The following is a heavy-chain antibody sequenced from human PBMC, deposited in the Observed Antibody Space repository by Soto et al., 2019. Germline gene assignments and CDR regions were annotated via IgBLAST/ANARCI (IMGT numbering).Heavy chain of an antibody. CDR2: IYYSGST. J-gene: IGHJ2*01. CDR1: GGSISSGGYY. D-gene: IGHD1-26*01. Sequence: QVQLQESGPGLVKPSQTLSLSCTVSGGSISSGGYYWSWIRQHPGKGLEWIGYIYYSGSTYYNPSLKSRVIISVDTSKNQFSLKLSSVTAADTAVYYCARAGSSVWYFDLWGRGTLVTVSS. CDR3: ARAGSSVWYFDL. V-gene: IGHV4-31*02.